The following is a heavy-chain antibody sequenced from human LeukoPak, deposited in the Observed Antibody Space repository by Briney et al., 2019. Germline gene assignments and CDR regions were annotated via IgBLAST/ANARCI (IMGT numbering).Heavy chain of an antibody. Sequence: GESLKISCKGSGYSFTSYCIGWVRQMPGKGLEWMGIIYPGDSDTRYSPSLQGQVTISADKSISTAYLQWSSLKASDTAMYYCARLPQRLRLHPTDYWGQGTLVTVSS. J-gene: IGHJ4*02. CDR1: GYSFTSYC. D-gene: IGHD4-17*01. CDR2: IYPGDSDT. CDR3: ARLPQRLRLHPTDY. V-gene: IGHV5-51*01.